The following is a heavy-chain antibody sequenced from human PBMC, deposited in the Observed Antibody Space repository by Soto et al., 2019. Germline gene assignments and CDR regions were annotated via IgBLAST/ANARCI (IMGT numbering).Heavy chain of an antibody. D-gene: IGHD6-13*01. CDR3: ARGRSSSWYYWFDS. Sequence: EVQLVESGGGLVQPGGSLRLSCAASGFIFSSYDMHWVRQVTGKGLEWVSGIGSGGDTYYLDSVKGRFTISRENANNFLYLQMNSLRAGDTAVYYCARGRSSSWYYWFDSWGQGTLVTVSS. CDR2: IGSGGDT. CDR1: GFIFSSYD. J-gene: IGHJ5*01. V-gene: IGHV3-13*04.